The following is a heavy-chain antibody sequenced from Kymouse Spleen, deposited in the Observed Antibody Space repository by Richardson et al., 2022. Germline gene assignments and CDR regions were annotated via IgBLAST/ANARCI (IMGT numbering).Heavy chain of an antibody. CDR1: GFTFSSYG. CDR3: AKDSSGSYYYYGMDV. J-gene: IGHJ6*02. V-gene: IGHV3-30*18. Sequence: QVQLVESGGGVVQPGRSLRLSCAASGFTFSSYGMHWVRQAPGKGLEWVAVISYDGSNKYYADSVKGRFTISRDNSKNTLYLQMNSLRAEDTAVYYCAKDSSGSYYYYGMDVWGQGTTVTVSS. D-gene: IGHD1-26*01. CDR2: ISYDGSNK.